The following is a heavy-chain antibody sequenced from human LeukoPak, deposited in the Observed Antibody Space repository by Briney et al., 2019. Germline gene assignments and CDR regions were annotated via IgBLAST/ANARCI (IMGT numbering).Heavy chain of an antibody. V-gene: IGHV1-2*02. CDR1: GYTFTGYY. CDR3: ARGSRITMVRGSPVGYYYYMDV. D-gene: IGHD3-10*01. J-gene: IGHJ6*03. Sequence: ASVKVSCKASGYTFTGYYMHWVRQAPGQGLEWMGWINPNSGGTNYAQKFQGRVTMTRNTSISTAYMELSSLRSEDTAVYYCARGSRITMVRGSPVGYYYYMDVWGKGTTVTVSS. CDR2: INPNSGGT.